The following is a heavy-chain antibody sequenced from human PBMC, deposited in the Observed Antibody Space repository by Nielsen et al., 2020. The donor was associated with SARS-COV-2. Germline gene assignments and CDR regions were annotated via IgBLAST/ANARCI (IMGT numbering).Heavy chain of an antibody. D-gene: IGHD3-16*01. V-gene: IGHV3-21*01. CDR3: TKGAQLGDF. J-gene: IGHJ4*02. CDR1: GFTFSSYS. CDR2: ISSSSSYI. Sequence: GESLKISCAASGFTFSSYSMNWVRQAPGKGLEWVSSISSSSSYIYYADSVKGRFTISTDTSKNTLYLQMNSLRPEDTAVYYCTKGAQLGDFWGQGTLVTVSS.